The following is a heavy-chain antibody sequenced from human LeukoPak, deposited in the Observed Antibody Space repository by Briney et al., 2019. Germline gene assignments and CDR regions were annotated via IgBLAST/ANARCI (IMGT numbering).Heavy chain of an antibody. D-gene: IGHD3-22*01. CDR3: ARHYYDSSGYYYAVFDY. CDR1: GYTFTGYY. V-gene: IGHV1-2*02. Sequence: GSSVKVSCKASGYTFTGYYMHWVRQAPGQGLEWMGWINPNSGDTNYAQRLQGRLTMTTDTSTSTAYMELRSLRSDDTAVYYCARHYYDSSGYYYAVFDYWGQGTLVTVSS. CDR2: INPNSGDT. J-gene: IGHJ4*02.